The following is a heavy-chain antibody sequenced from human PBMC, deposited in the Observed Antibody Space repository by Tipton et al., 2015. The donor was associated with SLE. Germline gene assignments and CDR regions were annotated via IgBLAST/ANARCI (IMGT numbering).Heavy chain of an antibody. D-gene: IGHD4-17*01. V-gene: IGHV4-4*02. CDR2: IWHSGTA. CDR1: GFTFSSYW. J-gene: IGHJ4*02. CDR3: ARPSRGHGDYDN. Sequence: GSLRLSCAASGFTFSSYWMSWVRQTPGKGLEWIGSIWHSGTAHYNPSLESRVSISVDKSKNHFSLNLSSVTAADTAVYYCARPSRGHGDYDNWGQGTQVTVSS.